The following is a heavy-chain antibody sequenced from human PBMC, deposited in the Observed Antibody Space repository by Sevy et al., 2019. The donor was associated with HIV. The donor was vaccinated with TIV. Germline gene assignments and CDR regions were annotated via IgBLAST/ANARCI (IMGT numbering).Heavy chain of an antibody. CDR3: AREGCTKPHDY. D-gene: IGHD2-8*01. J-gene: IGHJ4*02. CDR1: GFTFSKYS. Sequence: GGSLRLSCVASGFTFSKYSMSWVRQPPGKVLEWVSTFSFGCGEINYADSVKGRFTISRDNSKSSVYLQMNNLRPEDTAVYYCAREGCTKPHDYWGQGTLVTVSS. CDR2: FSFGCGEI. V-gene: IGHV3-23*01.